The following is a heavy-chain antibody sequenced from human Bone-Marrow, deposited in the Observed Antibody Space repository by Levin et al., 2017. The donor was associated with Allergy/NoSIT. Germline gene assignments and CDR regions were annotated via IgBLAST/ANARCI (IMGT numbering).Heavy chain of an antibody. Sequence: GGSLRLSCQGSGSRFTGYWIGWVRQMPGKGLEWMGIIHPSDSDTRYSPSLQGQVSQGQVSISADMSISTAYLQWSRLKASDTAIYYWARWGGVTISGFDLWGQGTMVIVSS. D-gene: IGHD3-16*01. CDR3: ARWGGVTISGFDL. J-gene: IGHJ3*01. V-gene: IGHV5-51*01. CDR1: GSRFTGYW. CDR2: IHPSDSDT.